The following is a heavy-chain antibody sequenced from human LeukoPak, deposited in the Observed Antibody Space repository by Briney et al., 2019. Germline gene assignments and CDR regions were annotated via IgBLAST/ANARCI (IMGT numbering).Heavy chain of an antibody. Sequence: GGSLRLSCAASGFTFSSSAMHWVRQAPGKGLEYVSAISSNGGITYYANSVKGRFTISRDNSKNTLYLQMGSLRAEDMAVYYCARVWTGATYYWGQRALVTVSS. D-gene: IGHD3/OR15-3a*01. CDR3: ARVWTGATYY. CDR1: GFTFSSSA. V-gene: IGHV3-64*01. CDR2: ISSNGGIT. J-gene: IGHJ4*02.